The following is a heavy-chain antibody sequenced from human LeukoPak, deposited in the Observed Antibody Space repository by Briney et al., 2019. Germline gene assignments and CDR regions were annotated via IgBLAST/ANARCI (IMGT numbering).Heavy chain of an antibody. J-gene: IGHJ4*02. D-gene: IGHD5-18*01. CDR1: GFTFSSYS. CDR2: ISSSGSTI. CDR3: ARTRGYSYGTDS. Sequence: GGSLRLSCAVSGFTFSSYSMNWVRQAPGKGLEWVSYISSSGSTIYYADSVKGRFTISRDTAKNSLYLQMNSLRVEDTAVYYCARTRGYSYGTDSWGQGTLVTVSS. V-gene: IGHV3-48*04.